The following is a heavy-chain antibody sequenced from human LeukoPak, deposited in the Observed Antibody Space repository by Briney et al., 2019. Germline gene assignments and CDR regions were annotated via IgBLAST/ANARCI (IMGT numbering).Heavy chain of an antibody. CDR3: ARRLVDSGASQVSDD. CDR2: INDSGSV. V-gene: IGHV4-34*01. J-gene: IGHJ4*02. CDR1: SGSFSGYY. Sequence: PSETLSLTCAVYSGSFSGYYWSWIRQPPGKGLEWIGEINDSGSVNCSPSLKNRVTLSVDTSKNQFSLRLSSVAAADTADCARRLVDSGASQVSDDWGQGTLVTVSS. D-gene: IGHD2-15*01.